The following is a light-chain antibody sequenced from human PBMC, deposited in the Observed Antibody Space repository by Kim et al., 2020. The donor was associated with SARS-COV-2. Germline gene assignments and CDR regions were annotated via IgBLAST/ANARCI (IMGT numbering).Light chain of an antibody. CDR1: ISNIGSNY. J-gene: IGLJ2*01. V-gene: IGLV1-47*01. CDR2: RNN. CDR3: SSWDDSLSGVI. Sequence: QSVLTQPPSASGTPGQSVTISCSGIISNIGSNYVYWYQQFPGTAPKLLIYRNNLRPSGVPDRFSGSKSGTSASLAISGLRSEDEADYYCSSWDDSLSGVIFGGGTQLTVL.